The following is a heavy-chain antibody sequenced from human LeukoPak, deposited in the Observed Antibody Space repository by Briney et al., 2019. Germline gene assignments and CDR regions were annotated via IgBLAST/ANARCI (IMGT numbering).Heavy chain of an antibody. D-gene: IGHD4-17*01. CDR2: IYYSGST. CDR1: GGSISSGSYY. Sequence: PSETLSLTCTVSGGSISSGSYYWNWIRQPPGKGLEWMGYIYYSGSTNYNPSLKSRVTMSVDTSKNQFSLKLSSVTAADTAVYYCARDLGADYGDYVFDPWGQGTLVIVSS. V-gene: IGHV4-61*01. J-gene: IGHJ5*02. CDR3: ARDLGADYGDYVFDP.